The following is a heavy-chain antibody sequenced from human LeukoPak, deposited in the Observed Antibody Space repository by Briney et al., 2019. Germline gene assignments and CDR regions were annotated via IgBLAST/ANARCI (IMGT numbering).Heavy chain of an antibody. CDR3: ARPRYCSSINCHLDY. J-gene: IGHJ4*02. CDR2: INTNTGNP. Sequence: ASVKVSCKASGYTFTTYAIHWVRQAPGQGLEWMGWINTNTGNPTYAQGFTGRFVFSLDTSVSTAYLQISSLKAEDTAVYHCARPRYCSSINCHLDYWGQGTLVTVSS. V-gene: IGHV7-4-1*02. CDR1: GYTFTTYA. D-gene: IGHD2-2*01.